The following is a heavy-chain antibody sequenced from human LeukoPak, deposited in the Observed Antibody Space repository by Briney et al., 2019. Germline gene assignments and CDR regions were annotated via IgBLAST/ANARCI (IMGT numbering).Heavy chain of an antibody. J-gene: IGHJ3*02. CDR3: ARSDYHNSGSHTVFDAFDI. CDR1: VGPIRRYY. D-gene: IGHD3-10*01. V-gene: IGHV4-59*01. CDR2: IENSGNT. Sequence: SETLSLTGIASVGPIRRYYWSWFRRPPGRGLKWIGNIENSGNTNYTPSLMSQVTISVDKSKNQFSLKLSFVTAADTAMYYCARSDYHNSGSHTVFDAFDIWGQGTRVTVSS.